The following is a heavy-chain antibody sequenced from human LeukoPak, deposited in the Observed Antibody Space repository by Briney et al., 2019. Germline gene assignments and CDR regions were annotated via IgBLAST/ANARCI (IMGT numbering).Heavy chain of an antibody. J-gene: IGHJ6*02. CDR1: GGSISSYY. CDR2: IYTSGST. Sequence: SETLSLTCTVSGGSISSYYWSWIRQPAGTGLEWIGRIYTSGSTDYNPSLKSRVTMSVDTSKNQFSLKLSSVTAADTAVYYCARDRPYNPYYYYGMDVWGQGTTVTVSS. V-gene: IGHV4-4*07. D-gene: IGHD5-24*01. CDR3: ARDRPYNPYYYYGMDV.